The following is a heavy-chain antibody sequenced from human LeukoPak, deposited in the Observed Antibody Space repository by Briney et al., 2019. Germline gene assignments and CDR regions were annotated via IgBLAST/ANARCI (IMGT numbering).Heavy chain of an antibody. CDR3: ARRGYCSSTSCLGPEYYFDY. CDR2: INHSGST. CDR1: GGSFSVYY. V-gene: IGHV4-34*01. Sequence: SETLSLICAVYGGSFSVYYWSWIRHPPGKGLEWIGEINHSGSTNYNPSLKSRVTISVDTSKNQFSLKLSSVTAADRAVYYCARRGYCSSTSCLGPEYYFDYWGQGTLVTVSS. D-gene: IGHD2-2*01. J-gene: IGHJ4*02.